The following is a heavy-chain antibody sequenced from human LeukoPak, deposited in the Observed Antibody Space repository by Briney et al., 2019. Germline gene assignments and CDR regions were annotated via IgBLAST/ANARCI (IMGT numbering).Heavy chain of an antibody. CDR2: ISSSSSYI. CDR3: ARYFGGATRTIAADAFDI. D-gene: IGHD1-26*01. CDR1: GFTFSSYS. J-gene: IGHJ3*02. V-gene: IGHV3-21*01. Sequence: GGSLRLSCAASGFTFSSYSMNWVRQAPGKGLEWVSSISSSSSYIYYTDSVKGRFTISRDNAKNSLYLQMNSLRAEDTAVYCCARYFGGATRTIAADAFDIWGQGTMVTVSS.